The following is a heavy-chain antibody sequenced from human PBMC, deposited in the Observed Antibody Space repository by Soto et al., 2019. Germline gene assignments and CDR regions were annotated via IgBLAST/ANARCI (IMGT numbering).Heavy chain of an antibody. CDR2: INAGNGNT. CDR1: GYTFTSYA. V-gene: IGHV1-3*01. J-gene: IGHJ4*02. Sequence: GASVKVSCKASGYTFTSYAMHWVRQAPGQRLEWMGWINAGNGNTKYSQKFQGRVTITRDTSTSTAYMELSSLRSDDTAVYYCARDDYIWGSYPKWPQENWGQGTLVTVSS. CDR3: ARDDYIWGSYPKWPQEN. D-gene: IGHD3-16*01.